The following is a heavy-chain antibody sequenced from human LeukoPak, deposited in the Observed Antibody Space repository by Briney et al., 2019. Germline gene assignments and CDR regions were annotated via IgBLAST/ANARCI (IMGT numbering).Heavy chain of an antibody. CDR1: GYSFTRYW. J-gene: IGHJ3*02. D-gene: IGHD3-3*01. CDR3: ARLHRDGYYADAFDI. V-gene: IGHV5-51*01. CDR2: IYPGDSGT. Sequence: GESLKISCKGSGYSFTRYWIGWVRQMPGKGPEWMGIIYPGDSGTRYSPSFQGQVTISADKSISTAYLQWSSLRASDTAMYYCARLHRDGYYADAFDIWAQGTMVTVSS.